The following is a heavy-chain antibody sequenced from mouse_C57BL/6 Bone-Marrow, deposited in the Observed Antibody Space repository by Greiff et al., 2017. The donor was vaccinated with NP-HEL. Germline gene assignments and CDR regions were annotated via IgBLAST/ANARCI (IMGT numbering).Heavy chain of an antibody. CDR1: GFNIKDDY. J-gene: IGHJ4*01. V-gene: IGHV14-4*01. CDR2: IDPENGDT. CDR3: TTGCSSTYAMDY. D-gene: IGHD1-1*01. Sequence: EVQLQQSGAELVRPGASVKLSCTVSGFNIKDDYMHWVKQRPEQGLEWIGWIDPENGDTEYASKFQGKATITADTSSNTAYLQLSSLTSEDTAVYYCTTGCSSTYAMDYWGQGTSVTVSS.